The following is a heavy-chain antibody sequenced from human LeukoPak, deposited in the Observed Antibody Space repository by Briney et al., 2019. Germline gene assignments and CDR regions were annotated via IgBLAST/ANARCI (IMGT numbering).Heavy chain of an antibody. Sequence: ETLSLTCTVSGGSISSYYWSWIRQPPGKGLEWIAYLFYSGSTDYNPSLESRVTISVDTSKNQFSLKLRSVTAADTAVYYCATVAVIRGVTYFDYWGQGTLVTVSS. CDR2: LFYSGST. V-gene: IGHV4-59*01. J-gene: IGHJ4*02. CDR3: ATVAVIRGVTYFDY. D-gene: IGHD3-10*01. CDR1: GGSISSYY.